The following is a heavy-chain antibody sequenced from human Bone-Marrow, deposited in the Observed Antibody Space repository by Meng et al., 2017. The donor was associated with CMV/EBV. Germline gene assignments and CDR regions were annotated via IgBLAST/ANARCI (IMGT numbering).Heavy chain of an antibody. CDR3: AGGGLRRVYFYDYYAVDV. Sequence: SVKVSCKVSGDTFSMYGISWVRQAPGQGLEWMGGIIPTSGKANYAQKFQGRVTITTDESTSNAYMELNSVRSDETAVYYCAGGGLRRVYFYDYYAVDVRGQGNTVTVSS. CDR1: GDTFSMYG. D-gene: IGHD2/OR15-2a*01. CDR2: IIPTSGKA. V-gene: IGHV1-69*05. J-gene: IGHJ6*02.